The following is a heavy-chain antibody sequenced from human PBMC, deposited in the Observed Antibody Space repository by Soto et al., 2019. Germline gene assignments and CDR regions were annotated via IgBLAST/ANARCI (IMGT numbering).Heavy chain of an antibody. J-gene: IGHJ3*02. CDR3: ARSRYHDACAI. CDR2: IYPGDSDT. CDR1: RYSFTNYW. Sequence: GESLKISCKGSRYSFTNYWIAWVRQMPVKGLEWMGIIYPGDSDTRYSPSFQGQVTISADKSIGIVYLQWSSLKASDTALYFCARSRYHDACAISGQGTMVTVSS. D-gene: IGHD2-2*01. V-gene: IGHV5-51*01.